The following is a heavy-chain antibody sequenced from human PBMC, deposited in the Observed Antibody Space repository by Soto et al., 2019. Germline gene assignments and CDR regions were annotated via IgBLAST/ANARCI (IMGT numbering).Heavy chain of an antibody. Sequence: GGSLRLSCAASGFTFSSYGMHWVRQAPGKGLEWVAVIWYDGSNKYYADSVKGRFTISRDNSKNTLYLQMNSLRAEDTAVYYCTKANRYCSGANCFTFDYWGLGTLGTVSS. J-gene: IGHJ4*02. CDR3: TKANRYCSGANCFTFDY. CDR1: GFTFSSYG. V-gene: IGHV3-33*06. CDR2: IWYDGSNK. D-gene: IGHD2-15*01.